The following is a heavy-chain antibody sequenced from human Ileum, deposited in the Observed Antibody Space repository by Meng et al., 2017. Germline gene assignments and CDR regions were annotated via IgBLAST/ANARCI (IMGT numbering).Heavy chain of an antibody. J-gene: IGHJ5*02. CDR2: IDYRRGT. CDR1: GASIKNYH. CDR3: VRGFYDIRGYSVPFDL. Sequence: SETLSLTCAVSGASIKNYHWNWIRQPPGKRLKWIGFIDYRRGTNYNPSLKSRVSLSLDASKNQFSLNLDSVTTADTAVYYCVRGFYDIRGYSVPFDLWGQGMLVTVSS. V-gene: IGHV4-59*01. D-gene: IGHD3-22*01.